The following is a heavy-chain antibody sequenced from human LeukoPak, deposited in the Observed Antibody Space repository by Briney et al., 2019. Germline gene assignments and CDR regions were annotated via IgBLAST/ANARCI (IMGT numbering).Heavy chain of an antibody. V-gene: IGHV4-59*01. CDR1: GGSISSYY. CDR3: AREEVGFDY. CDR2: IYYSGST. Sequence: SETLSLTCTVSGGSISSYYWSWIRQPPGKGLEWIGYIYYSGSTNYNPSLKSRVTISVDTSKNQLSLKLSSVTAADTAVYYCAREEVGFDYWGQGTLVTVSS. J-gene: IGHJ4*02.